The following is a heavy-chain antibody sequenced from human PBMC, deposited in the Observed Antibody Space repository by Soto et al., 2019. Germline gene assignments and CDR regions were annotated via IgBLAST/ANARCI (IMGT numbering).Heavy chain of an antibody. CDR1: GYTFISYG. D-gene: IGHD6-13*01. J-gene: IGHJ4*02. CDR3: ARAGFSPSWLGILATGLPGVEIDY. V-gene: IGHV1-18*01. CDR2: ISAYNGKT. Sequence: QVQLVQSGAAVKKTGASVEVSCKASGYTFISYGISWVRQAPGLGLEWMGWISAYNGKTNYAQKFQGRVTMTTDTSTSTAYMELRSLRSDDTAVYYCARAGFSPSWLGILATGLPGVEIDYWGQGTLVTVSS.